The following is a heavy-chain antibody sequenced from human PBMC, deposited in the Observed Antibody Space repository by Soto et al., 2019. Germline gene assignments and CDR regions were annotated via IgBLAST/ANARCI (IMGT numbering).Heavy chain of an antibody. J-gene: IGHJ4*02. Sequence: QPQLQESGSGLVKPSQTLSLTCAVSGDSISSGGFSWSRIRQPPGKGLEWIGYIYHSGTSFYNPSPKSRVTISVDGSKNQFSLKVNSVTAADTAVYYCARGRLVPAVNFDYWGLGTLVTVSS. D-gene: IGHD2-2*01. CDR1: GDSISSGGFS. CDR3: ARGRLVPAVNFDY. V-gene: IGHV4-30-2*01. CDR2: IYHSGTS.